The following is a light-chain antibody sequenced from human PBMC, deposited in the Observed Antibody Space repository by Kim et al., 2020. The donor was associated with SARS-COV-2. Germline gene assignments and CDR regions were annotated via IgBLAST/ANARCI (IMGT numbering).Light chain of an antibody. CDR1: QNIRNE. CDR3: QQRNEWPRT. J-gene: IGKJ1*01. V-gene: IGKV3-11*01. Sequence: EIVLTQSPATLSLSPGQRATLSCRASQNIRNELAWYQHKPSQAPRLLISDASNRATGIPARFSGSGSGTDFTLTVSGLEAEDSAVYYCQQRNEWPRTFGQGTKVEIK. CDR2: DAS.